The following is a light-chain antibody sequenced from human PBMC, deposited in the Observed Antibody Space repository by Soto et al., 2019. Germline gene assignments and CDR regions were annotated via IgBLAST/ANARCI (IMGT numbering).Light chain of an antibody. CDR2: DVS. Sequence: QSVLTQPASVSGSPGQSITISCTGTSSDVGGYNYVSWYQRHPGKAPKFMIYDVSNRPSGVSNRFSGSKSGKTASLTISGLQAEDEADYYCSSYTTSNTRQIVFGTGTKVTVL. V-gene: IGLV2-14*01. CDR1: SSDVGGYNY. CDR3: SSYTTSNTRQIV. J-gene: IGLJ1*01.